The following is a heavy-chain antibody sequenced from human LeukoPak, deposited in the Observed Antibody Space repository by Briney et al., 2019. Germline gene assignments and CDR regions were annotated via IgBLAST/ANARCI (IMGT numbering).Heavy chain of an antibody. J-gene: IGHJ4*02. D-gene: IGHD4-17*01. V-gene: IGHV3-48*03. Sequence: PGGSLRLSCAASGFTFRNYEMNWVRQAPGRGLEWVSYISSSGLTMYYADSVKGRFTISRDNAKNSLYLQMNSLRAEDTAVYYCAMRTTGDDYWGQGTLVTVSS. CDR1: GFTFRNYE. CDR2: ISSSGLTM. CDR3: AMRTTGDDY.